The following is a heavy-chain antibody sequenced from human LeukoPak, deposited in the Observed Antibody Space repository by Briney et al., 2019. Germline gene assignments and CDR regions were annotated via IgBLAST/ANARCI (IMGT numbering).Heavy chain of an antibody. CDR2: ISSSSSST. J-gene: IGHJ4*02. CDR1: GFTFNTYA. CDR3: ARKYSGGHSLDY. D-gene: IGHD1-26*01. Sequence: PGGSLRLSCAASGFTFNTYAMNWVRQAPGKGLEWVSSISSSSSSTYYADSVKGRFTISRDNAKSSLSLQMNSLGVDDTALYYCARKYSGGHSLDYWGQGTLVTVSS. V-gene: IGHV3-21*01.